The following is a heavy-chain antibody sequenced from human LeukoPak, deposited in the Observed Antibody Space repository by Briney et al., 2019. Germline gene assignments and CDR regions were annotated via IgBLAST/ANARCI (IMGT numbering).Heavy chain of an antibody. CDR3: APTPGGGYSGYDPDIDY. J-gene: IGHJ4*02. V-gene: IGHV1-69*04. CDR1: GGTFSSYA. Sequence: EASVKVSCKASGGTFSSYAISWVRQAPGQGLEWMGRIIPILGIANYAQKFQGRVTITADKSTSTAYMELSSLRSEDTAVYYCAPTPGGGYSGYDPDIDYWGQGTLVTVSS. D-gene: IGHD5-12*01. CDR2: IIPILGIA.